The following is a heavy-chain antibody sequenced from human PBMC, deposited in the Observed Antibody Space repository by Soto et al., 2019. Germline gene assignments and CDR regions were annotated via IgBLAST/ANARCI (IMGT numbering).Heavy chain of an antibody. Sequence: GGSLRLSCAASGFTFNIYAMTWVRQAPGKGLEWVSTTGATGRTTYYSDSVKGRFTVSRDNSKNTLDLQMSNLRAEDTAVYYCATVNNTSRSFDYWGKGTLVTVSS. CDR1: GFTFNIYA. V-gene: IGHV3-23*01. J-gene: IGHJ4*02. CDR2: TGATGRTT. D-gene: IGHD1-20*01. CDR3: ATVNNTSRSFDY.